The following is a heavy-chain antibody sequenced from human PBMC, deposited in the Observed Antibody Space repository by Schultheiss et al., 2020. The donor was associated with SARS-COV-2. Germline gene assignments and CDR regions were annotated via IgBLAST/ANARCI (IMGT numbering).Heavy chain of an antibody. D-gene: IGHD2-2*01. J-gene: IGHJ6*03. CDR2: INHSGST. V-gene: IGHV4-34*01. Sequence: GSLRLSCTVSGGSISSYYLSWIRQPPGKGLEWIGEINHSGSTNYNPSLKSRVTISVDTAKNQFSLKLSTVTAADTAVYYCARGRPAARSYYYYYMDVWGKGTTVTVSS. CDR3: ARGRPAARSYYYYYMDV. CDR1: GGSISSYY.